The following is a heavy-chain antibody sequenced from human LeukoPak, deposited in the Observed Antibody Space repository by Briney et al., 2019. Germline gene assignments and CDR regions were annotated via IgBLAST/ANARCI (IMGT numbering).Heavy chain of an antibody. CDR3: ARGGYSYGYDDDFDY. V-gene: IGHV4-59*01. J-gene: IGHJ4*02. D-gene: IGHD5-18*01. CDR1: GGSISSYY. CDR2: VYNSGST. Sequence: SETLSLTCTVSGGSISSYYWSWIRQPPGKGLEWIGYVYNSGSTNYNPSLKSRVTISVDTSKNKFSLKLSSVTAADTAVYYCARGGYSYGYDDDFDYWGQGTLVTVSS.